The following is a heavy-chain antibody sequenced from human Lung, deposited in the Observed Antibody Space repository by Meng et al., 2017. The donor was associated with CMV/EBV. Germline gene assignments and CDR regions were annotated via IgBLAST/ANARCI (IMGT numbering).Heavy chain of an antibody. J-gene: IGHJ3*01. V-gene: IGHV3-74*01. Sequence: LSLTCAASGFTFSSYWMHWVRQAPGKGPVWVSRIDSEGRTTSYADSVKGRFTISRDNAKNTLYLQMNSLRPEDTALYYCAREGTGYDFWRGYRNDALNLWXQGTMVXVSS. CDR3: AREGTGYDFWRGYRNDALNL. CDR2: IDSEGRTT. CDR1: GFTFSSYW. D-gene: IGHD3-3*01.